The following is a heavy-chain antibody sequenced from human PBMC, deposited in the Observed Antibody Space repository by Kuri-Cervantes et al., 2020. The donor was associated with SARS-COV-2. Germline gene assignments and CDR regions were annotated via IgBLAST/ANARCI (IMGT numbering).Heavy chain of an antibody. CDR3: VKDVAFAGTTFDP. CDR1: GFTFSSYA. CDR2: ISGSGGST. V-gene: IGHV3-23*01. Sequence: LSLTCAASGFTFSSYAMSWVRQAPGKGLEWVSAISGSGGSTYYADSVKGRFTISRDNSKNTLYLQMSSLRAEDTAVYYCVKDVAFAGTTFDPWGQGTLVTVSS. J-gene: IGHJ5*02. D-gene: IGHD1-7*01.